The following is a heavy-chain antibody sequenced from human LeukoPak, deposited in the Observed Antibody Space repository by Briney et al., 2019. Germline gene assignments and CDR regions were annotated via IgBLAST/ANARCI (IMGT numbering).Heavy chain of an antibody. CDR2: IYYSGST. CDR3: ASGDLGYDILTGYSS. CDR1: GGSISSSSYY. D-gene: IGHD3-9*01. Sequence: PSETLSLTCTVSGGSISSSSYYWGWIRQPPGKGLGWIGYIYYSGSTNYNPSLKSRVTISVDTSKNQFSLKLSSVTAADTAVYYCASGDLGYDILTGYSSWGQGTLVTVSS. J-gene: IGHJ4*02. V-gene: IGHV4-61*05.